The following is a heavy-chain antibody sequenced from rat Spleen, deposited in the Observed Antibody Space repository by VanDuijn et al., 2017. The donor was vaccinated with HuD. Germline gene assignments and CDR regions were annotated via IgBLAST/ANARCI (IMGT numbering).Heavy chain of an antibody. CDR2: INYDGSST. CDR3: TKDMSNYYYFDY. D-gene: IGHD1-6*01. J-gene: IGHJ2*01. Sequence: EVQLVESGGGLIQPGRSLKLSCAASGFTFDDYHMAWVRQAPTKGLEWVASINYDGSSTYYRDSVKGRFTLSRDNAKSSLYLQMDSLRSEDTATYYCTKDMSNYYYFDYWGQGVMVTVSS. CDR1: GFTFDDYH. V-gene: IGHV5-20*01.